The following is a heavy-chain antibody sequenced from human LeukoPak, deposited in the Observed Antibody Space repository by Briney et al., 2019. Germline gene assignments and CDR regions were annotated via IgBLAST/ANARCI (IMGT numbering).Heavy chain of an antibody. D-gene: IGHD6-13*01. CDR2: VSGSGGNT. V-gene: IGHV3-23*01. J-gene: IGHJ5*02. Sequence: GGSLRLSCAASGFTFSSYAMSWVRQAPGEGLEWVSTVSGSGGNTYYAGSVKGRFTISRDNTKNTLYLQMNSLRAEDTAVYYCVRESPVAAVGRSWFDPWGQGTLVTVSS. CDR3: VRESPVAAVGRSWFDP. CDR1: GFTFSSYA.